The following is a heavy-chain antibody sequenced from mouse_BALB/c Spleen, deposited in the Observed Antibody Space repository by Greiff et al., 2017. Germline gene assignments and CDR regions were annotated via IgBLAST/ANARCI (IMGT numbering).Heavy chain of an antibody. CDR1: GYSFTSYW. J-gene: IGHJ4*01. Sequence: VQLQQSGPQLVRPGASVKISCKASGYSFTSYWMHWVKQRPGQGLEWIGMIDPSDSETRLNQKFKDKATLTVDKSSSTAYMQLSSPTSEDSAVYYCARWDYVTMDYWGQGTSVTVSS. CDR3: ARWDYVTMDY. V-gene: IGHV1S126*01. CDR2: IDPSDSET. D-gene: IGHD2-4*01.